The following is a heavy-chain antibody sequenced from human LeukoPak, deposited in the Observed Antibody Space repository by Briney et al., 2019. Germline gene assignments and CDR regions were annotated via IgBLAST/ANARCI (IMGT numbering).Heavy chain of an antibody. CDR2: ISDSGGSI. J-gene: IGHJ4*02. Sequence: PGGSLRLSCAASGFTFSSYAMTWVRQAPGKGLEWVSIISDSGGSIYYTDSVKGRFTISRDNGKNALYLQMNSLRAEDTAVYYCAREIAADRGFDSWGQGTLVTVSS. V-gene: IGHV3-23*01. CDR3: AREIAADRGFDS. D-gene: IGHD6-6*01. CDR1: GFTFSSYA.